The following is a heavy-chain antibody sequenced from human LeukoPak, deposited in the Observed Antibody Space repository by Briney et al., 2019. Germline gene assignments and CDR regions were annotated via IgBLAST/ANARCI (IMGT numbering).Heavy chain of an antibody. Sequence: ASVKVSCKASGYTFTTIGISWERQAPGQGLEWMGWISAYNGNTKYAQNFQGRVTMTTDTSTSTAYMELGSLRSDDTAVYYCARDLNAYSNGPNWFDPWGQGTLVTVSS. CDR2: ISAYNGNT. D-gene: IGHD4-11*01. CDR1: GYTFTTIG. J-gene: IGHJ5*02. CDR3: ARDLNAYSNGPNWFDP. V-gene: IGHV1-18*01.